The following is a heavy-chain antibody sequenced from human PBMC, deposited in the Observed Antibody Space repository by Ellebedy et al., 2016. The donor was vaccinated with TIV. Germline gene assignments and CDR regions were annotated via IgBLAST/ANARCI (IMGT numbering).Heavy chain of an antibody. CDR3: ARVLDWFDP. V-gene: IGHV1-18*01. CDR2: INTDNGNS. J-gene: IGHJ5*02. Sequence: ASVKVSXKASNYTFTDYGISWVRQAPGQGLEWMGWINTDNGNSNYTQKFQGRVTMTTDRSTSTAYMELRSLRSDDTAVYYCARVLDWFDPWGQGTLVTVSS. CDR1: NYTFTDYG.